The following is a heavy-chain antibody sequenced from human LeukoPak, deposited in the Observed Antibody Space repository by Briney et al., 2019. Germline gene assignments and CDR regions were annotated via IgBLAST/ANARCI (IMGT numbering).Heavy chain of an antibody. V-gene: IGHV3-30-3*01. J-gene: IGHJ4*02. CDR3: AVTPDY. Sequence: PGGSLRLSCAASRFTFSSYTMHWVRQAPGKGLEWVAVISYDGSNKYYADSVKGRFTISRDNAKNSLYLQMNSLRAEDTAVYYCAVTPDYWGQGTLVTVSS. CDR1: RFTFSSYT. CDR2: ISYDGSNK.